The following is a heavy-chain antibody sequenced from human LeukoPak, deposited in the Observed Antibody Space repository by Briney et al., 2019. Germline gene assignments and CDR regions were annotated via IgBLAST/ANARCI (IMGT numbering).Heavy chain of an antibody. CDR1: GLTLSRYA. CDR3: AKDHIRRDGYSDFDY. J-gene: IGHJ4*02. V-gene: IGHV3-23*01. CDR2: MLDIGTGT. D-gene: IGHD5-24*01. Sequence: GESLRLSCALSGLTLSRYAMRWVRPAAGRGLEWVSGMLDIGTGTNYAHSVKGWFTMSTDNSTNTPFLQMNSLRAEDTAVYYCAKDHIRRDGYSDFDYWGQGTLVTVSP.